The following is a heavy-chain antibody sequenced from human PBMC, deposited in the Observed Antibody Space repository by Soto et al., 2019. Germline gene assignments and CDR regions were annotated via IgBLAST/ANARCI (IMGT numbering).Heavy chain of an antibody. CDR1: GDSISNLDYF. V-gene: IGHV4-39*01. Sequence: PSETLSLTCSVSGDSISNLDYFWAWIRQPPGQALEYIGYIYKSATTYYNPSFESRVTISVDTSKNQFSLKLTSVTAADTAVYYCARGPSGDYHYYYYGMDVWGQGTTVTVSS. D-gene: IGHD4-17*01. J-gene: IGHJ6*02. CDR3: ARGPSGDYHYYYYGMDV. CDR2: IYKSATT.